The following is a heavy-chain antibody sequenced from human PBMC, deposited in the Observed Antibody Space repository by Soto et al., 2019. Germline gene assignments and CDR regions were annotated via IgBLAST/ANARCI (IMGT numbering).Heavy chain of an antibody. CDR2: ISAYNGNT. J-gene: IGHJ6*02. D-gene: IGHD3-10*01. V-gene: IGHV1-18*01. CDR1: GYTFTSYG. CDR3: ARNARRGVILLYGMDV. Sequence: QVQLVQSGAEVKKPGASVKVSCKASGYTFTSYGISWVRQAPGQGLEWMGGISAYNGNTNYAQKLQGRVTMTTDTSTSTAYMELRSLRSDDTAVYYCARNARRGVILLYGMDVWGQGTTVTVSS.